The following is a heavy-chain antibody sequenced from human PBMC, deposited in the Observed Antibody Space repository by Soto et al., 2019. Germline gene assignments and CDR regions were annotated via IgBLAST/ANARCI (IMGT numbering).Heavy chain of an antibody. J-gene: IGHJ4*02. CDR3: ARDSPPSDY. V-gene: IGHV1-3*01. CDR1: GYTFTSYA. CDR2: INAGNGNR. Sequence: QVQLVQSGAEVKKPGASVKVSCKASGYTFTSYAMHWVRQAPGQRLEWMGWINAGNGNRKYSQKFQGRVTITRDTSASTAYLELSSLRSGDTAVYYGARDSPPSDYWGQGTLVTVSS.